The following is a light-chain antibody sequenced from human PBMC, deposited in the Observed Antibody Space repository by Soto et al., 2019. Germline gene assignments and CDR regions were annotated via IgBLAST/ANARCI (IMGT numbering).Light chain of an antibody. CDR3: QQYQTYLT. V-gene: IGKV1-5*01. J-gene: IGKJ5*01. CDR2: XAS. CDR1: QRFXSL. Sequence: IQVTQCPSTLSASVGDSVTIPCRASQRFXSLFCWYQGKPGKATKCLIDXASSLGSGVPSRFSGSGCGTEFTITISCLQPDYVDTYFCQQYQTYLTVGQGTRLDI.